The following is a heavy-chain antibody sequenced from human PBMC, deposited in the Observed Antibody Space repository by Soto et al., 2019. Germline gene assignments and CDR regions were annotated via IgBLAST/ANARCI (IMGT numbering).Heavy chain of an antibody. J-gene: IGHJ1*01. D-gene: IGHD3-22*01. CDR2: IYYSGST. V-gene: IGHV4-39*07. Sequence: PSETLSLTCTVSGGSISETGYYWGWIRQPPGKGLEWIGNIYYSGSTDYNPSLKSRVTISVDTSKNQFSLKLSSVTAEDTAVYYCARDRVESGYPEYFQHWGQGTLVTVSS. CDR3: ARDRVESGYPEYFQH. CDR1: GGSISETGYY.